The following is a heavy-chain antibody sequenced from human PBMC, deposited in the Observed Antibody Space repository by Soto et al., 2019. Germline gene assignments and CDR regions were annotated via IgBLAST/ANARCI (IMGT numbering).Heavy chain of an antibody. CDR1: GFTFDDYA. D-gene: IGHD1-1*01. CDR3: AKSNILSTLPPANWAS. J-gene: IGHJ4*02. Sequence: VQLVESGGGLVQPGGSLRLSCSVSGFTFDDYAMHWVRQAPKKGLEWVSGVSWSSGSIGYADSVKGRFTISRDNENIALNPQTNCVGRNDTALYFCAKSNILSTLPPANWASGGEGILVTVS. CDR2: VSWSSGSI. V-gene: IGHV3-9*01.